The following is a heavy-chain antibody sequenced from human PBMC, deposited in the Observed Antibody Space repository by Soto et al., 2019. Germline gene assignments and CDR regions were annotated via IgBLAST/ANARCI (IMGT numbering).Heavy chain of an antibody. Sequence: SCAASGFTFSSYAMSWVRQAPGKGLEWVSAMSGSGGSTYYADSVKGRFTISRDNSKNTLYLQMNSLRAEDTAVYYCAKGGNWNDGSFRWGQGTLVTVSS. CDR1: GFTFSSYA. J-gene: IGHJ4*02. CDR3: AKGGNWNDGSFR. CDR2: MSGSGGST. D-gene: IGHD1-20*01. V-gene: IGHV3-23*01.